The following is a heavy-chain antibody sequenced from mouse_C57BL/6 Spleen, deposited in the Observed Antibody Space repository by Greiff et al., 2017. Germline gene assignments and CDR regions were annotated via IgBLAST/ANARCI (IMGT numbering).Heavy chain of an antibody. CDR1: GYTFTTYP. Sequence: VQLVESGAELVKPGASVKMSCKASGYTFTTYPIEWMKQNHGKSLEWIGNFHPYNDDTKYNEKFKGKATLTVEKSSSTVYLELSRLTSDDSAVYYCARGTLYDGYFDYWGQGTTLTVSS. V-gene: IGHV1-47*01. CDR3: ARGTLYDGYFDY. J-gene: IGHJ2*01. CDR2: FHPYNDDT. D-gene: IGHD2-3*01.